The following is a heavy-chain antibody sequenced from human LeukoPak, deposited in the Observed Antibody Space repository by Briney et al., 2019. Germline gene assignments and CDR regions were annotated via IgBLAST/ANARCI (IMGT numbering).Heavy chain of an antibody. V-gene: IGHV3-11*03. CDR2: ISSSSSYT. Sequence: GGSLRLSCAASGFTFSDYYMSWIRQAPGKGLEWVSYISSSSSYTNCADSVEGRFTISRDNAKNSLYLQMNSLRAEDTAVYYCAYMVRGGGIDPWGQGTLVTVSS. CDR1: GFTFSDYY. J-gene: IGHJ5*02. CDR3: AYMVRGGGIDP. D-gene: IGHD3-10*01.